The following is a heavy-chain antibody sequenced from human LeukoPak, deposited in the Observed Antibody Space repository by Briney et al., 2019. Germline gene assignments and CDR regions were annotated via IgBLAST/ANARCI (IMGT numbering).Heavy chain of an antibody. J-gene: IGHJ6*03. CDR3: ARSSFPGSDGGYMDV. CDR2: ISSSSSYI. CDR1: GFTFSSYS. D-gene: IGHD1-26*01. V-gene: IGHV3-21*01. Sequence: GGSLRLSCAASGFTFSSYSLNRVRQAPGKGLEWVSSISSSSSYIYYGDSVKGRFTISRDNARKSLYLQMNSLRAEDTAVYYCARSSFPGSDGGYMDVWGKGTTVTVSS.